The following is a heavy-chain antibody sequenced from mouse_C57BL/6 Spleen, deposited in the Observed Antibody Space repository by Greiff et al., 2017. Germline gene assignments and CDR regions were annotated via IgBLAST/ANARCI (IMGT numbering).Heavy chain of an antibody. Sequence: EVQLVESGGGLVKPGGSLKLSCAASGFTFSDYGMHWVRQAPEKGLEWVAYISSGSSTIYYADTVKGRFTISRDNAKNTLFLQMTSLRSEDTAMYYCARTYYYGSSYVYYFDYWGQGTTLTVSS. CDR2: ISSGSSTI. D-gene: IGHD1-1*01. CDR3: ARTYYYGSSYVYYFDY. J-gene: IGHJ2*01. V-gene: IGHV5-17*01. CDR1: GFTFSDYG.